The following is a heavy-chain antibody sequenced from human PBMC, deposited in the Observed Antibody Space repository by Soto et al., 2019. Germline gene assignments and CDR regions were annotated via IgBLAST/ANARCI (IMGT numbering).Heavy chain of an antibody. CDR2: INPSGGST. Sequence: GASVKVSCKASGYTFTHYHVYWVRQAPGRGLEWLGMINPSGGSTTYAQNLQGRVTMTRDTSTNTVYMELSSLRSEDTAVYYCAREAINSSGYSRYFQHWGQGTLVTVPS. CDR3: AREAINSSGYSRYFQH. CDR1: GYTFTHYH. D-gene: IGHD3-22*01. V-gene: IGHV1-46*01. J-gene: IGHJ1*01.